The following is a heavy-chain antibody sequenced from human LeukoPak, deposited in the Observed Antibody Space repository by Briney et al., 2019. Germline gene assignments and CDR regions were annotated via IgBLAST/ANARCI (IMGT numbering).Heavy chain of an antibody. V-gene: IGHV6-1*01. CDR1: VDSVSSGSGG. D-gene: IGHD3-10*01. CDR2: IYYRSQRYT. CDR3: ARGELVRGSLNSLPGFDI. J-gene: IGHJ3*02. Sequence: SQTLSLTCDLFVDSVSSGSGGWNWIRQSPSRCLEWLGRIYYRSQRYTDDAGSLKRRISINPDKAKHQFYLHLNSVPPDDTALYYCARGELVRGSLNSLPGFDIWGEGTMVTVSS.